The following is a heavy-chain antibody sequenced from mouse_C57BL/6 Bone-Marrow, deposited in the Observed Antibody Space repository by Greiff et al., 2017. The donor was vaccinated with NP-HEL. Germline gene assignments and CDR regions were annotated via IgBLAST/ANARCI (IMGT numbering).Heavy chain of an antibody. J-gene: IGHJ2*01. CDR1: GFTFSNYW. V-gene: IGHV6-3*01. CDR2: IRLKSDNYAT. Sequence: EVKLEESGGGLVQPGGSMKLSCVASGFTFSNYWMNWVRQSPEKGLEWVAQIRLKSDNYATHYAESVKGRFTISRDDSKSSVYLQMNNLRAEDTGIYYCPSGFRFDYWGQGTTLTVSS. D-gene: IGHD6-1*01. CDR3: PSGFRFDY.